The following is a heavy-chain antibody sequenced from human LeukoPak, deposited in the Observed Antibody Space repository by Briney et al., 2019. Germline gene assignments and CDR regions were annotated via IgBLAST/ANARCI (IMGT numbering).Heavy chain of an antibody. Sequence: GGSLRLSCAASGFTFSSYAMSWVRQAPGKGLEWVSAISGSGGSTCYADSVKGRFTISRDNSKNTLYLQMNSLRAEDTAVYYCAKDRRYYYDSSGYYGEFDYWGQGTLVTVSS. CDR2: ISGSGGST. CDR3: AKDRRYYYDSSGYYGEFDY. D-gene: IGHD3-22*01. CDR1: GFTFSSYA. J-gene: IGHJ4*02. V-gene: IGHV3-23*01.